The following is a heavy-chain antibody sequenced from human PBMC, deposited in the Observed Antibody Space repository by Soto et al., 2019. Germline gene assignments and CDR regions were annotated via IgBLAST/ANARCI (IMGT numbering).Heavy chain of an antibody. CDR3: ATDGSGVTWGSWYWFDP. D-gene: IGHD6-13*01. V-gene: IGHV1-24*01. CDR2: FDPEDGET. J-gene: IGHJ5*02. CDR1: GYTLTELS. Sequence: GASVKVSCKVSGYTLTELSMHWVRQAPGKGLEWMGGFDPEDGETIYAQKFQGRVTMTEDTSTDTAYMELSSLRSEDTAVYYCATDGSGVTWGSWYWFDPWGQGTLVTVSS.